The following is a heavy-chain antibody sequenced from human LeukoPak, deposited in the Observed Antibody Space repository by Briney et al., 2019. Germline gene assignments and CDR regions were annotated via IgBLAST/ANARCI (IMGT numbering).Heavy chain of an antibody. V-gene: IGHV3-74*01. CDR2: TDSDNSNT. CDR3: ARGGNYAHDAFDI. Sequence: PGGSLRLSCAASGFTFSSYWMHWVRQAPGKGLVWVSHTDSDNSNTNYADSVKGRFTISRDNAENTVYLQMNSLRVEDTAVYYCARGGNYAHDAFDIWGQGTMATVSS. CDR1: GFTFSSYW. D-gene: IGHD1-7*01. J-gene: IGHJ3*02.